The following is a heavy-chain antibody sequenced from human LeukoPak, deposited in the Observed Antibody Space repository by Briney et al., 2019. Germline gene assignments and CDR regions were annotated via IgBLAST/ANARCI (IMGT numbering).Heavy chain of an antibody. Sequence: PEASVKVSCTASGFTFTSSALQWVRQARGQRLEWIGWIVVGSGNTNYAQNFQERVTITRDMSTSTAYMEVSSLTSEDTAVYYCAASRDWEPYGFDVWGQGTMVTVSS. D-gene: IGHD1-26*01. CDR1: GFTFTSSA. CDR3: AASRDWEPYGFDV. J-gene: IGHJ3*01. CDR2: IVVGSGNT. V-gene: IGHV1-58*01.